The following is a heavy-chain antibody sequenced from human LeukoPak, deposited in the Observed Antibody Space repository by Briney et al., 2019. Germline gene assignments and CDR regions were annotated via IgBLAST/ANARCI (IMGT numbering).Heavy chain of an antibody. D-gene: IGHD3-9*01. CDR2: ISYDGSNK. CDR3: ARDLRAYDILTTRRGYYYYGMDV. V-gene: IGHV3-30-3*01. J-gene: IGHJ6*02. CDR1: GFTFSSYA. Sequence: PGGSLRLSCAASGFTFSSYAMHWVRQAPGKGLEWVAVISYDGSNKYYADSVKGRFTISRDNSKNTLYLQMNSLRAEDTAVYYCARDLRAYDILTTRRGYYYYGMDVWGQGTTVTVSS.